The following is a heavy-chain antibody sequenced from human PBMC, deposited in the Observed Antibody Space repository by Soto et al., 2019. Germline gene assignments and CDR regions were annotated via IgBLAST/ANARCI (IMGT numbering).Heavy chain of an antibody. CDR2: IKSKTDAGTT. D-gene: IGHD3-10*01. V-gene: IGHV3-15*07. J-gene: IGHJ4*02. CDR1: GFSFTKAW. CDR3: AADSRGPMAPHFDY. Sequence: EVQLVESGGGLAEPGGSLRLSCAASGFSFTKAWMNWVRQAPGKGLGWVGRIKSKTDAGTTYYAAPVNGRFTVSRDDSKNTLYLQMNSLKIEDTAVYYCAADSRGPMAPHFDYWGQGALVTVSS.